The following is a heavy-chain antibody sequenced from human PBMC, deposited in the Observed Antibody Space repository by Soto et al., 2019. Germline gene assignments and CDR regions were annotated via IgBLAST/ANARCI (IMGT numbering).Heavy chain of an antibody. CDR3: ARQRAWNDAFDF. V-gene: IGHV5-51*01. CDR1: GYSFTNYW. CDR2: IYPADSDT. D-gene: IGHD1-1*01. Sequence: PGESLKISCKASGYSFTNYWIGWVRQMPGKGLEWMGIIYPADSDTRYSPSFQGQVTFSADKSLSTAYLQWNSLKASDTARYYCARQRAWNDAFDFWGQGIWSPSPQ. J-gene: IGHJ4*02.